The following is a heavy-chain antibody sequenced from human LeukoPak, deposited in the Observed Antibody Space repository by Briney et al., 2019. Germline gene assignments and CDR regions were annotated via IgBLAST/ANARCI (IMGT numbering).Heavy chain of an antibody. Sequence: SETLSLTCTVSGGSISSSSYYWGWFRQPPGKGLEWIGNIYYSGSTYYNPSLKSRVTISVDTSKNQFSLKLSSVTAADTAVYYCARGWPRYCSGGSCYYFDYWGQGTLVTVSS. D-gene: IGHD2-15*01. V-gene: IGHV4-39*07. CDR1: GGSISSSSYY. CDR2: IYYSGST. CDR3: ARGWPRYCSGGSCYYFDY. J-gene: IGHJ4*02.